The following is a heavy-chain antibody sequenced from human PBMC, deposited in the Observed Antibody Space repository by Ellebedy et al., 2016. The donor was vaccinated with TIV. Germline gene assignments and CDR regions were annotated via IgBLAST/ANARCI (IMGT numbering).Heavy chain of an antibody. CDR3: ARATLQNDY. V-gene: IGHV1-3*01. Sequence: ASVKVSCXASGGTFSSYAISWVRQAPGQGLEWMGGINAGNGNTKYSQKFQGRVTITRDTSASTAYMELSSLRSEDTAVYYCARATLQNDYWGQGTLVTVSS. D-gene: IGHD5-24*01. J-gene: IGHJ4*02. CDR1: GGTFSSYA. CDR2: INAGNGNT.